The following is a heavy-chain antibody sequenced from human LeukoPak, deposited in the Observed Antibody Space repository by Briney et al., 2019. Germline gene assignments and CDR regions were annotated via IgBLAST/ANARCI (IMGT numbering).Heavy chain of an antibody. CDR3: AKDPAVAGTGDAEYFQH. D-gene: IGHD6-19*01. J-gene: IGHJ1*01. CDR1: GFTFSSYG. CDR2: ISYDGSNK. V-gene: IGHV3-30*18. Sequence: GGSLRLSCAASGFTFSSYGMHWVRQAPGKGLEWVAIISYDGSNKYYADSVKGRFTISRDNSKNTLYLQMNSLRAEDTAVYYCAKDPAVAGTGDAEYFQHWGQGTLVTVSA.